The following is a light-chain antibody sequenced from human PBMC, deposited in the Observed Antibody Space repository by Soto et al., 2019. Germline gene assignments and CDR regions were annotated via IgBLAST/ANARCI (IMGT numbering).Light chain of an antibody. V-gene: IGKV1-5*03. CDR2: KAS. CDR3: QQYDSYGT. J-gene: IGKJ1*01. CDR1: QSISIW. Sequence: DIQMTQSPSTLSASVGDRVTITCRASQSISIWLAWYQQKPGKAPKLLIHKASSLESGVPSRFSGSGSGTEFTLTISSLQPDHFANYSCQQYDSYGTCGQGTKVEIK.